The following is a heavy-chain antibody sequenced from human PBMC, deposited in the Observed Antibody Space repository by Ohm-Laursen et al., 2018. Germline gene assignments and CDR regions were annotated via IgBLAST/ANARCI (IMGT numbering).Heavy chain of an antibody. V-gene: IGHV4-59*01. Sequence: PGTLSLTCTVSGGSISSYYWSWIRQPPGKGLKWIGYIYYSGSTNYNPSLKSRVTISVDTSKNQFSLKLSSVTAADTAVYYCARVVRYYYYGMDVWGQGTTVTVSS. CDR3: ARVVRYYYYGMDV. CDR1: GGSISSYY. CDR2: IYYSGST. J-gene: IGHJ6*02.